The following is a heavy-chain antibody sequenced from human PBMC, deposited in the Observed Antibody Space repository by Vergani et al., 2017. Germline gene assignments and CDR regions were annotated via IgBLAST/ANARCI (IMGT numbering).Heavy chain of an antibody. J-gene: IGHJ5*02. V-gene: IGHV4-59*01. CDR2: MYHSGST. D-gene: IGHD3-10*01. CDR3: GRGADFYGLGSRLLDL. CDR1: GGSMSGYY. Sequence: QAQLQESGPGLVKPSETLSLTCSVSGGSMSGYYWSWIRQPPGKELEWIGYMYHSGSTNYNPSLETRVTISGDTSKNQFSLKLNSVTAADTAVYYCGRGADFYGLGSRLLDLWGQGILVTVSS.